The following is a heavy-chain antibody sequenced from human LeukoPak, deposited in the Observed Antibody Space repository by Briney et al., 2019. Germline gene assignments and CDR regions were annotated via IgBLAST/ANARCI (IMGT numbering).Heavy chain of an antibody. CDR1: GFTFSSYG. V-gene: IGHV3-30*18. D-gene: IGHD2-15*01. CDR2: ISYDGSNK. CDR3: AKQYCSGGSCYWFRAFDI. Sequence: GGSLRLSCAASGFTFSSYGMHWVRQAPGKGLEWVAVISYDGSNKYYADSVKGRFTISRDNSKNTLYLQMNSLRAEDTAVYYCAKQYCSGGSCYWFRAFDIWGQGTMVTVSS. J-gene: IGHJ3*02.